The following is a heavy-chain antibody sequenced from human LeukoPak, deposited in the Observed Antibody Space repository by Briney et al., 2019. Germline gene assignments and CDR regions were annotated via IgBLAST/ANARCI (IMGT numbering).Heavy chain of an antibody. D-gene: IGHD2-21*01. CDR3: ARMVVGHAFEI. V-gene: IGHV4-38-2*01. J-gene: IGHJ3*02. Sequence: PSETLSLTCGVYGYSISSGYCWGWIRPPPVKGLEWIESFYHSGSTYYTPSLKRRATISKDTSKQHSPLKLPFMTAAKTAEYCAARMVVGHAFEIWGQGTLVRVSS. CDR1: GYSISSGYC. CDR2: FYHSGST.